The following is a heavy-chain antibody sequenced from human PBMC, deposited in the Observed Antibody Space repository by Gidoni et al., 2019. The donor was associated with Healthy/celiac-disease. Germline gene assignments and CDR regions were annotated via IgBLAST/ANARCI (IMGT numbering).Heavy chain of an antibody. CDR3: AKDGGDSSSWYSWNWFDP. CDR1: GFTFDDYA. J-gene: IGHJ5*02. V-gene: IGHV3-43*02. CDR2: ISGDGGST. D-gene: IGHD6-13*01. Sequence: EVQLVESGGGVVQPGGSLRLSCAASGFTFDDYAMHWFRQAPGKGLEWVSLISGDGGSTYYADSVKGRFTISRDNSKNSLYLQMNSLRTEDTALYYCAKDGGDSSSWYSWNWFDPWGQGTLVTVSS.